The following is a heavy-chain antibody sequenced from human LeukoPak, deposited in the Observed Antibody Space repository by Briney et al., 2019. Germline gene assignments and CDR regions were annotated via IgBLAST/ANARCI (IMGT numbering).Heavy chain of an antibody. CDR3: RTEGLAATGTQWHAVDI. CDR2: INHSAST. J-gene: IGHJ3*02. Sequence: PSETLSLICAVYGGPFRGDSWSWIRQPPGKGLEWIGEINHSASTNYNPSLKSRVTISVDTSKNQFSLNLTSVTAADTAVYYCRTEGLAATGTQWHAVDIWGQGAMVTVSS. CDR1: GGPFRGDS. D-gene: IGHD6-13*01. V-gene: IGHV4-34*01.